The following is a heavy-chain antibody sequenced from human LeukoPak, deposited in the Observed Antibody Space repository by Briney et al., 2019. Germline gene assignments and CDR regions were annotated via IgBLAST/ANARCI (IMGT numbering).Heavy chain of an antibody. Sequence: PGGSLRLSCAASGFTFSSYSMNWVRQAPGKGLEWVSSISSSSSYIYYADSVKGRFTISRDNAKNSLYLQMNSLRAEDTAVYYCARGGTRGFGELLVGFDYWGQGTLVTVSS. CDR3: ARGGTRGFGELLVGFDY. J-gene: IGHJ4*02. V-gene: IGHV3-21*04. CDR2: ISSSSSYI. D-gene: IGHD3-10*01. CDR1: GFTFSSYS.